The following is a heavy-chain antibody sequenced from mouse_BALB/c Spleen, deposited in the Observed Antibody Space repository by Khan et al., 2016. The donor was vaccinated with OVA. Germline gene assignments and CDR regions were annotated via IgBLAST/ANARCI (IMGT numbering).Heavy chain of an antibody. D-gene: IGHD2-14*01. V-gene: IGHV1-4*01. CDR1: GYTFTSYT. J-gene: IGHJ3*01. CDR2: INPSNGYT. CDR3: VRDGAYHRNDGWFAY. Sequence: QIQLVQSGAELARPGASVKMSCKASGYTFTSYTIHWIKERPGQGLEWIGYINPSNGYTNYNQKFKDKATLTTDKSSTTAYLQLSSLTSDDSAVDNCVRDGAYHRNDGWFAYWGQGTLVTVSA.